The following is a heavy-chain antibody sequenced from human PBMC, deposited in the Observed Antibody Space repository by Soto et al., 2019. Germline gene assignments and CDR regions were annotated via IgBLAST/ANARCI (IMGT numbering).Heavy chain of an antibody. CDR2: ISPRGGST. J-gene: IGHJ1*01. D-gene: IGHD1-7*01. CDR1: GYTVTDYY. V-gene: IGHV1-46*01. CDR3: ARESRAGTTSGFFQH. Sequence: SVKISCRAPGYTVTDYYIHLVRQAPGQGLEWMGFISPRGGSTNYVQRFQDRVTMTRDTSTSTVYMDLRRLRSEDTAVYFCARESRAGTTSGFFQHWGQGTPVTVSS.